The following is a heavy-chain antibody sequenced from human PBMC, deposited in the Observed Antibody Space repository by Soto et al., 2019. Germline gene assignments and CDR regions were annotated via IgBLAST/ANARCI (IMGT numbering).Heavy chain of an antibody. CDR1: GGTFSSYA. CDR3: ARGTDGYYSYGMDV. Sequence: QVQLVQSGAEVKKPGSSVKVSCKASGGTFSSYAISWVRQAPGQGREWMGGIIPIFGTANYAQKFQGRVTLTADESTSTAYMELSSLRSEDTAVYYCARGTDGYYSYGMDVWGQGTTVTVSS. V-gene: IGHV1-69*12. D-gene: IGHD3-10*01. CDR2: IIPIFGTA. J-gene: IGHJ6*02.